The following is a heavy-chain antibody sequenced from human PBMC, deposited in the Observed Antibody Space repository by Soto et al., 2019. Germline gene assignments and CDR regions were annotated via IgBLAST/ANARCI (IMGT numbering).Heavy chain of an antibody. CDR1: GFTFSSYA. CDR2: ISYDGSNK. J-gene: IGHJ4*02. D-gene: IGHD3-3*01. CDR3: ARDLQEFWSGSPDY. Sequence: GGSLRLSCAASGFTFSSYAMHWVRQAPGKGLEWVAVISYDGSNKYYADSVKGRFTISRDNSKNTLYLQMNSLRAEDTAVYYCARDLQEFWSGSPDYWGQGTLVTVSS. V-gene: IGHV3-30-3*01.